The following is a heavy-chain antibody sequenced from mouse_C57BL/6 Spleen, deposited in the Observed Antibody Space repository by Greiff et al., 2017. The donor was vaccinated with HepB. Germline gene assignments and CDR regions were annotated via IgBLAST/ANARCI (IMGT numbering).Heavy chain of an antibody. D-gene: IGHD2-4*01. V-gene: IGHV1-22*01. CDR2: INPNNGGT. CDR1: GYTFTDYN. CDR3: ARGYYDYEDFAY. Sequence: VQLQQSGPELVKPGASVKMSCKASGYTFTDYNMHWVKQSHGKSLEWIGYINPNNGGTSYNQKFKGKATLTVNKSSSTAYMELRSLTSEDSAVYYCARGYYDYEDFAYWGQGTLVTVSA. J-gene: IGHJ3*01.